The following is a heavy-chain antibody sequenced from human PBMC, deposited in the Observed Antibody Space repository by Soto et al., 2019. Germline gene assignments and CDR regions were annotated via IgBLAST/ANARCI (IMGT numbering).Heavy chain of an antibody. CDR2: IIPIFGTP. D-gene: IGHD6-13*01. J-gene: IGHJ2*01. CDR3: ARGIPSPGQDWYFYL. V-gene: IGHV1-69*01. CDR1: GGTFSNYA. Sequence: QVQVVQSGAEVKKPGSSVKVSCKASGGTFSNYAINWVRQAPGQGLEWLGGIIPIFGTPNYNQKFQDRVTITAVESTTTSYMELINLKSEDTAVYYFARGIPSPGQDWYFYLWGRGTMVTVSS.